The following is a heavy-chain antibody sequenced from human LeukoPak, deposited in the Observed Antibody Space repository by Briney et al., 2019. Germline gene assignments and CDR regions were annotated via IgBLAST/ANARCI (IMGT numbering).Heavy chain of an antibody. Sequence: SETLSLTCAVSGASISSYYWSWIRRPPGKGPEWIAFIYYSGSTKYNPSLKSRVTISVDTSKNQFSLKLSSVTAADTAVYYCARARYGGNSEGYFDLWGRGTLVAVSS. CDR3: ARARYGGNSEGYFDL. CDR2: IYYSGST. CDR1: GASISSYY. J-gene: IGHJ2*01. V-gene: IGHV4-59*01. D-gene: IGHD4-23*01.